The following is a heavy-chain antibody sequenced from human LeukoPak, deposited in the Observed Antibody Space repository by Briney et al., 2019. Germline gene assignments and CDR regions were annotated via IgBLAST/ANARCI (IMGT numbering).Heavy chain of an antibody. CDR1: GFTFSSYS. V-gene: IGHV3-21*01. D-gene: IGHD2-15*01. CDR2: ISSSSSYI. J-gene: IGHJ6*02. CDR3: ARAGGGGGYCSGGSCSPGPPPGFYYYYYGMDV. Sequence: GGSLRLSCAASGFTFSSYSMNWVRQAPGKGLEWVSSISSSSSYIYYADSVKGRFTISRDNAKNSLYLQMNSLRAEDTAVYYCARAGGGGGYCSGGSCSPGPPPGFYYYYYGMDVWGQGTTVTVSS.